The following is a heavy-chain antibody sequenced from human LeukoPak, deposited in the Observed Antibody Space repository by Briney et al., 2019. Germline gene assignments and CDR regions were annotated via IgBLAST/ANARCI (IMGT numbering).Heavy chain of an antibody. J-gene: IGHJ4*02. Sequence: SETLSHTRAQPGGSTISTIVWGWIRQPAGKGLEWIGRIYNTGSTDFNPSLKSRVTMSVDTSKNQFSLKLSSVTAADTAVNYWAKYASWSLVVWGQGTMLTVSS. V-gene: IGHV4-59*10. CDR2: IYNTGST. D-gene: IGHD2-15*01. CDR3: AKYASWSLVV. CDR1: GGSTISTIV.